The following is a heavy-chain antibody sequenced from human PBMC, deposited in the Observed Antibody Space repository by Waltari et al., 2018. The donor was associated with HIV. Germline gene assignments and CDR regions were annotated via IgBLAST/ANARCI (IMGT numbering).Heavy chain of an antibody. CDR3: ARDPSHLRSPDY. Sequence: QVQLIQSGAEVRKPGSSVKVSCKASGGPSTNFAISWVRQAPGQGLEWMGRIIPNLGTAKFTQRFKGRLTLTADKSTTTAYLELSSLRSEDTAVYYCARDPSHLRSPDYWGQGTLVTVSP. J-gene: IGHJ4*02. V-gene: IGHV1-69*04. CDR1: GGPSTNFA. CDR2: IIPNLGTA.